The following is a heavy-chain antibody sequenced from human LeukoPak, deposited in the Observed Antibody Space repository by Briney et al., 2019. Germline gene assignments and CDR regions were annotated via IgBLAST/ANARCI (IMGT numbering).Heavy chain of an antibody. CDR3: TKDRLTGYSFGYSYFDY. D-gene: IGHD5-18*01. CDR1: GFTFSSYA. J-gene: IGHJ4*02. V-gene: IGHV3-23*01. CDR2: ISGSGGST. Sequence: PGGSLRLSCAASGFTFSSYAMTWVRQAPGKGLEWVSTISGSGGSTYYADSVKGRFTISRDNSKNTLYLQMNSLRAEDTAVYYCTKDRLTGYSFGYSYFDYWGRGTLVTVSS.